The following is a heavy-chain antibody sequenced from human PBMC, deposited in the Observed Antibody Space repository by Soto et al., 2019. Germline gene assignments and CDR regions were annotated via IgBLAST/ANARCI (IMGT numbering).Heavy chain of an antibody. CDR1: GFTFSSYG. J-gene: IGHJ4*02. CDR3: AKVPKYCSSTSCLFDY. Sequence: QVQLVESGGGVVQPGRSLRLSCAASGFTFSSYGMHWVRQAPGKGLEWVAVISYDGSNKYYADSVKGRFTISRDNSKKTLYLQMNSLRAEDTAVYYCAKVPKYCSSTSCLFDYWGQGTLVTVSS. D-gene: IGHD2-2*01. V-gene: IGHV3-30*18. CDR2: ISYDGSNK.